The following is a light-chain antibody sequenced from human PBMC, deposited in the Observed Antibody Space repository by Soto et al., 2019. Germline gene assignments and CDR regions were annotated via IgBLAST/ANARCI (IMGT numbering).Light chain of an antibody. CDR1: QSVSRR. J-gene: IGKJ2*01. CDR2: DAS. Sequence: DIQMTQSPSTLSASVGDRITITCRASQSVSRRLAWFQQKPGKAPKLLIYDASSLESGVPSRFSGRGSGTEFTLTISSLQPDDCATYYGHTYNGYSLHTFGQGTKLEIK. CDR3: HTYNGYSLHT. V-gene: IGKV1-5*01.